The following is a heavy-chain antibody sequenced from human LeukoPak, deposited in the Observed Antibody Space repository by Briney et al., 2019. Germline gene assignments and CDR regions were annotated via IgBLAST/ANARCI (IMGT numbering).Heavy chain of an antibody. Sequence: GGSLGLSCAASGFTFSSYAMTWVRQAPGEGLEWVSGISGSGGNTYYPDSVRGRFTISRDNSKNTLSLQMNSLRAEDTAVYYCAKEHYGSGMTTFDYWGQGTLVTVSS. V-gene: IGHV3-23*01. D-gene: IGHD3-10*01. CDR1: GFTFSSYA. CDR2: ISGSGGNT. CDR3: AKEHYGSGMTTFDY. J-gene: IGHJ4*02.